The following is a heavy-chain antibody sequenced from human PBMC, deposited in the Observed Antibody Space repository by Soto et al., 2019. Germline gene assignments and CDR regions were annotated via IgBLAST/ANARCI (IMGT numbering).Heavy chain of an antibody. CDR1: VGSLSGYY. V-gene: IGHV4-34*01. CDR2: INHSGST. J-gene: IGHJ5*02. D-gene: IGHD3-3*01. CDR3: ARGTLAIFGVVNRRWFDP. Sequence: LXLTCAVYVGSLSGYYWSWIRQPPGKGLEWIGEINHSGSTNYNPSLKSRVTISVDTSKNQFSLKLSSVTAADTAVYYCARGTLAIFGVVNRRWFDPWGQGTLVTASS.